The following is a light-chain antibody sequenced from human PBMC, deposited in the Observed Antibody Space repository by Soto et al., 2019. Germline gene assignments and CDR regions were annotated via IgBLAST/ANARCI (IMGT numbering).Light chain of an antibody. CDR1: QSVGSN. CDR2: DAS. CDR3: QQYNNWPPT. V-gene: IGKV3D-15*01. J-gene: IGKJ1*01. Sequence: EVVMTQSPATLSVSPGERATLSCRASQSVGSNLAWYQQKPGQAPRLLIYDASNRATGIPARFSGSGSGTEFTLTISSLQPEDFAVYYCQQYNNWPPTFGQGTKVDIK.